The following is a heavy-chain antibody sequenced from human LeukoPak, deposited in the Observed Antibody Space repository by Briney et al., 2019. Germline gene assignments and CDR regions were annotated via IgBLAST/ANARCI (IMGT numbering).Heavy chain of an antibody. D-gene: IGHD3-22*01. V-gene: IGHV1-69*13. Sequence: SVKVSCKASGGTFSSYAISWVRQAPGQGLEWMGGIIPIFGTANYAQKFQGRVTITADESTSTAYMELSSLRSEDTAMYYCARDAHYYDSSGNIWGQGTMVTVSS. J-gene: IGHJ3*02. CDR3: ARDAHYYDSSGNI. CDR1: GGTFSSYA. CDR2: IIPIFGTA.